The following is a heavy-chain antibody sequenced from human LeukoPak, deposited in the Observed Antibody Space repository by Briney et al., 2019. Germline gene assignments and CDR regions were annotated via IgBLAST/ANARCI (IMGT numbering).Heavy chain of an antibody. J-gene: IGHJ4*02. CDR3: AKHLYSGSYYYFDY. D-gene: IGHD1-26*01. CDR1: GFTFSSYA. CDR2: ISGSGGST. Sequence: PGGSLRLSCAASGFTFSSYAMSWVRQAPGKGLEWVSAISGSGGSTYYADSVKGRFTISRDNSKNALYLQMNSLRAEDTAVYYCAKHLYSGSYYYFDYWGQGTLVTVSS. V-gene: IGHV3-23*01.